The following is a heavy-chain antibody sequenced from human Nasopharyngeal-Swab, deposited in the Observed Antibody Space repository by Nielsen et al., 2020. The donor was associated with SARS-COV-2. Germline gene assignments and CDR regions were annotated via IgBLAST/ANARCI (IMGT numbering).Heavy chain of an antibody. Sequence: WIRQPPGKGLEWIGYIYYSGSTNYNPSLKSRVTISVDTSKNQFSLKLSSVTAADTAVYYCARGGSGWSTTFDYWGQGTRVTVSS. CDR3: ARGGSGWSTTFDY. CDR2: IYYSGST. D-gene: IGHD6-19*01. J-gene: IGHJ4*02. V-gene: IGHV4-59*01.